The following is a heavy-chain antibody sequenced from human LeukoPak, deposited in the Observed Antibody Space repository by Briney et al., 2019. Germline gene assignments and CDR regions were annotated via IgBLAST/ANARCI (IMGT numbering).Heavy chain of an antibody. D-gene: IGHD6-13*01. V-gene: IGHV3-21*04. CDR3: AKAVGIAAHPDRMWVDY. CDR1: GFTFSSYS. J-gene: IGHJ4*02. Sequence: GGSLRLSCAASGFTFSSYSMNWVRQAPGKGLEWVSSISSSSSYIYYADSVKGRFTISRDNSKNTLYLQMNSLRAEDTAVYYCAKAVGIAAHPDRMWVDYWGQGTLVTVSS. CDR2: ISSSSSYI.